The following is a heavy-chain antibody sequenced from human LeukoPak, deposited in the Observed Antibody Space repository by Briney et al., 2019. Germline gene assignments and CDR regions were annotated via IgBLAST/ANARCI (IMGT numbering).Heavy chain of an antibody. D-gene: IGHD3-9*01. CDR2: ISSSSSYI. CDR1: GFTFSSYS. J-gene: IGHJ3*02. CDR3: ARARAPYDILTLDAFDI. V-gene: IGHV3-21*01. Sequence: GGSLRLSCAASGFTFSSYSMNWVRQAPGKGLEWVSSISSSSSYIYYADSVKGRFTISRDNAKNSLYLQMNSLRAEDTAVYYCARARAPYDILTLDAFDIWGQGTMVTVSS.